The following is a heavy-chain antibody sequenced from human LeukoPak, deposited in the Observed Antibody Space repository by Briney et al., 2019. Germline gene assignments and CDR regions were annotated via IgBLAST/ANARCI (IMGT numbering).Heavy chain of an antibody. D-gene: IGHD5-12*01. V-gene: IGHV1-18*01. J-gene: IGHJ4*02. CDR2: ISAYNGNT. Sequence: GASVKVSCKASGYTFTSYGISWVRQAPGQGLEWMGWISAYNGNTNYAQKLQGRVTMTTDKSTSTAYMELSSLRSEDTAVYYCAGRATTKDPFDYWGQGTLVTVSS. CDR1: GYTFTSYG. CDR3: AGRATTKDPFDY.